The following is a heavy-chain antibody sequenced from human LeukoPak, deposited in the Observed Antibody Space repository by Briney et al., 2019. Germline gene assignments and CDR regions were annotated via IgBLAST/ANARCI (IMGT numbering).Heavy chain of an antibody. J-gene: IGHJ6*04. V-gene: IGHV3-30*04. CDR2: ISYDGSNK. Sequence: GSLRLSCAASGFTFSSYAMHWVRQAPGKGLEWVAVISYDGSNKYYADSVKGRFTISRDNSKNTLYLQMNSLRAEDTAVYYCARGRGSSYYYGMDVWGKGTTVTVSS. CDR3: ARGRGSSYYYGMDV. CDR1: GFTFSSYA. D-gene: IGHD1-26*01.